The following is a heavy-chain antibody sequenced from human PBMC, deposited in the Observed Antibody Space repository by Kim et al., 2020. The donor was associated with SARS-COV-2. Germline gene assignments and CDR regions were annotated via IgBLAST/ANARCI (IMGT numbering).Heavy chain of an antibody. D-gene: IGHD6-19*01. V-gene: IGHV6-1*01. CDR3: ARGHISGLYDY. Sequence: DYAVSVKSRITINPDTSKNQFSLQLSSVIPEDTAVYYCARGHISGLYDYWGQGTLVTVSS. J-gene: IGHJ4*02.